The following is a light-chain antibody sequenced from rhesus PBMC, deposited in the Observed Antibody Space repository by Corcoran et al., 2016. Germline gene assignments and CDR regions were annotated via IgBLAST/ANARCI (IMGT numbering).Light chain of an antibody. CDR2: KAS. CDR1: QSISSW. V-gene: IGKV1-22*01. Sequence: DIQMTQSPSSLSASVGDTVTITCRASQSISSWLDWYQQKPGKAPKLLQEKASRLQSGVPSRFSGSGYGTAFTLTISSLQPEDFATYYCLQYSSSPRTFGQGTKVEIK. J-gene: IGKJ1*01. CDR3: LQYSSSPRT.